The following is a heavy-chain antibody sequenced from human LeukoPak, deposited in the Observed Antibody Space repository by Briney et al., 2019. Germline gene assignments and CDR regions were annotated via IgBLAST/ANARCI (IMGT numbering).Heavy chain of an antibody. D-gene: IGHD6-13*01. CDR2: IYYSGST. V-gene: IGHV4-59*01. CDR1: GGSISSYY. CDR3: ARGATYSSSWFDY. Sequence: SETLSLTCTVSGGSISSYYWSWIRQPPGKGLEGIGYIYYSGSTNYNPSLKSRVTISVDTSKNQFSLKLSSVTAADTAVYYCARGATYSSSWFDYWGQGTLVTVSS. J-gene: IGHJ4*02.